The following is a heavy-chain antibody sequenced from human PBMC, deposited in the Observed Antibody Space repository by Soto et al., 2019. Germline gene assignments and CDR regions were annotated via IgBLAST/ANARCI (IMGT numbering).Heavy chain of an antibody. Sequence: PSETLSLTCAVYGGSFSVYYWTWIRQPPGKGLEWIGEINHSGSTNYNPSLKSRVTISLDTSTNQFSLKLSSVTAADAAVYYCARVGYSRPFDYWGQGTLVTVSS. CDR1: GGSFSVYY. D-gene: IGHD5-18*01. CDR2: INHSGST. J-gene: IGHJ4*02. V-gene: IGHV4-34*01. CDR3: ARVGYSRPFDY.